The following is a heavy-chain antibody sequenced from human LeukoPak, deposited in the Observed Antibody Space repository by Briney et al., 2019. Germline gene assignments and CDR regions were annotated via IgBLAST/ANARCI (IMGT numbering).Heavy chain of an antibody. CDR1: GGSFSGYF. J-gene: IGHJ6*02. D-gene: IGHD3-10*01. CDR2: IDHSGNT. Sequence: PLETLSLTCAVYGGSFSGYFWNWIRQPPGKGLEWLGEIDHSGNTNYNPSLKSRVTISVDTSKNQFSLKVTSVTAADTAVYYCARGRKGITMIRGVMKYNYYGMDVWGQGTTVTVSS. CDR3: ARGRKGITMIRGVMKYNYYGMDV. V-gene: IGHV4-34*01.